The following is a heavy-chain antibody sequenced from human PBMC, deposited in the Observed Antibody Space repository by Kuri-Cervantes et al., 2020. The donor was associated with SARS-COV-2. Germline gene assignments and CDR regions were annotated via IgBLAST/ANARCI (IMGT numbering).Heavy chain of an antibody. V-gene: IGHV3-30-3*01. Sequence: GGSLRLSCAASGFTSISYAMHWVRQAPGKGLEWVAVISYDGSNKYFAESVKGRFTISRDNSKNPLYLQTSSLRAEDTAMYYCARDRIGVHDSWGQGTLVTVSS. D-gene: IGHD2-15*01. CDR3: ARDRIGVHDS. J-gene: IGHJ4*02. CDR1: GFTSISYA. CDR2: ISYDGSNK.